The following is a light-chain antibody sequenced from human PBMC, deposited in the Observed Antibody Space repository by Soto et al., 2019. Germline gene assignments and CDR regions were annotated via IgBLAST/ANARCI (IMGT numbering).Light chain of an antibody. Sequence: DIQMTQSPSTLSASVGDGVTITCRVSQSISSWLAWYQQKPGKAPKLLIYDASSLESGVPSRFSGSGSGTDFTLTISRLEPEDFAVYYCQQYGRSSLTFGGGTKVDIK. CDR3: QQYGRSSLT. CDR2: DAS. CDR1: QSISSW. V-gene: IGKV1-5*01. J-gene: IGKJ4*01.